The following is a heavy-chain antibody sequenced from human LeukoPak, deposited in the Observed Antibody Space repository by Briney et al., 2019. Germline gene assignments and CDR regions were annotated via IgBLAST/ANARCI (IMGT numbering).Heavy chain of an antibody. J-gene: IGHJ4*02. D-gene: IGHD3-22*01. CDR3: AKNTYYYDSSGYYLFDY. Sequence: PGGSLRLSCAASGFTFSSYAMSWVRLAPGKGLEWVSGISDSARSTYYAGSVKGRFTISRDNSKNTLYLQINSLRAEDTAIYYCAKNTYYYDSSGYYLFDYWGQGTLVTVSS. V-gene: IGHV3-23*01. CDR1: GFTFSSYA. CDR2: ISDSARST.